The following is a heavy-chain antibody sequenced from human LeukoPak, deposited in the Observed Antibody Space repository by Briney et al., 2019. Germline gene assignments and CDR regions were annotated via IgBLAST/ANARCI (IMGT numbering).Heavy chain of an antibody. J-gene: IGHJ6*03. Sequence: GVSLRLSCAASGFTFSNYGMHWVGQAPGKGLEWVAFIRYDGSNKYCADSVKGRFTVSRDNTKNTLYLQMNSLRAEDTAAYYCAKEKNDYSDYSYMDVWGKGTTVTVSS. D-gene: IGHD4-11*01. CDR1: GFTFSNYG. CDR3: AKEKNDYSDYSYMDV. V-gene: IGHV3-30*02. CDR2: IRYDGSNK.